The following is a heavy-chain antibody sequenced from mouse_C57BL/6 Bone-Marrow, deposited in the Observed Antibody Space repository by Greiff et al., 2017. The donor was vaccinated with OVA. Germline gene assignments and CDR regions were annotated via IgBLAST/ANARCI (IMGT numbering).Heavy chain of an antibody. J-gene: IGHJ4*01. V-gene: IGHV2-2*01. Sequence: VKLQESGPGLVQPSQSLSITCTVSGFSLTSYGVHWVRQSPGKGLEWLGVIWSGGSTDYNAAFISRLSISKDNSKSQVFFKMNSLQADDTAIYYCARNSPYDYGSSYVYYAMDYWGQGTSVTVSS. D-gene: IGHD1-1*01. CDR2: IWSGGST. CDR3: ARNSPYDYGSSYVYYAMDY. CDR1: GFSLTSYG.